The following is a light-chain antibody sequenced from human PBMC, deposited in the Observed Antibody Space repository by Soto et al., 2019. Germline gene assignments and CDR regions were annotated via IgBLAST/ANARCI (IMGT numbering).Light chain of an antibody. J-gene: IGKJ2*01. CDR3: QHYKFGTHT. CDR2: RAS. V-gene: IGKV3-15*01. Sequence: ITQSPATLAVSPGEGATLSCRASQRLXDNFGWDQQKPGQAPRVLXDRASTRATGGPARLSGSGSGTEFTLTISSLQSEYVAVYFCQHYKFGTHTFGQGTKVDIK. CDR1: QRLXDN.